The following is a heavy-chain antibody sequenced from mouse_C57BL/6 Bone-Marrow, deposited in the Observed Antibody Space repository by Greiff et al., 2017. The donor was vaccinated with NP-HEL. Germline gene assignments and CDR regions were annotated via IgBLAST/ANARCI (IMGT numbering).Heavy chain of an antibody. CDR2: IYPRSGNT. CDR1: GYTFTSYG. CDR3: ARHYGSTSYAMDY. D-gene: IGHD1-1*01. V-gene: IGHV1-81*01. J-gene: IGHJ4*01. Sequence: QVQLKQSGAELARPGASVKLSCKASGYTFTSYGISWVKQRTGQGLELIGEIYPRSGNTYYNEKFKGKATLTADKSSSTAYMELRSLTSEDSAVYFCARHYGSTSYAMDYWGQGTSVTVSS.